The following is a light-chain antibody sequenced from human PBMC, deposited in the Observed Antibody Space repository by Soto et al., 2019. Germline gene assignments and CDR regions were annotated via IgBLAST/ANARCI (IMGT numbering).Light chain of an antibody. CDR1: QSVGGN. Sequence: EVGSTRSPATVSVDPLEIATLSCRASQSVGGNFAWYQQKPGQAPRLLIYGTSARATGIPVRFSGSGSGTEFTLTISSLQSEDFAVYYCQQYNNWPPVTFGQGTKVDI. V-gene: IGKV3-15*01. CDR2: GTS. J-gene: IGKJ1*01. CDR3: QQYNNWPPVT.